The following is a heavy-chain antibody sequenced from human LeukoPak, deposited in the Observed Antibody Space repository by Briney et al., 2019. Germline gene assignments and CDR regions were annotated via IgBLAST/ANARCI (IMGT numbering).Heavy chain of an antibody. Sequence: ASVKVSCKASGCTFTNYGISWVRQAPGQGLEWMGWISTYSGNTNYTQKLQGRVTMTTDTSTSTAYMELRSLKSDDTAVYYCVRDRNNNNLRGYFQHWGQGTLVTVSS. CDR2: ISTYSGNT. V-gene: IGHV1-18*01. D-gene: IGHD1-1*01. CDR1: GCTFTNYG. J-gene: IGHJ1*01. CDR3: VRDRNNNNLRGYFQH.